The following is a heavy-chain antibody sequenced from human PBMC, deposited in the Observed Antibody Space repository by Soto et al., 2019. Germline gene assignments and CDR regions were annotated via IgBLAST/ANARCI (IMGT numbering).Heavy chain of an antibody. CDR3: AKGAHDKPMDFILGY. D-gene: IGHD5-18*01. Sequence: QLQLVESGGGVVQPGRSLRLSCAASGFTFGSYGMHWVRQAPGKGLQWVAVISNDGSYKYYEDSVKGRFTISRDNSKNPLYLQMDRVRVEDTAVYYCAKGAHDKPMDFILGYWGQGTLVTVSS. V-gene: IGHV3-30*18. CDR2: ISNDGSYK. J-gene: IGHJ4*02. CDR1: GFTFGSYG.